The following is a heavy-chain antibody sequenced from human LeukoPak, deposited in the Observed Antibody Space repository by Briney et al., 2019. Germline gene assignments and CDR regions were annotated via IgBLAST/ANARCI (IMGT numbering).Heavy chain of an antibody. Sequence: PGRSLRLSCAASGFTFDDYATHWVRQAPGKGLEWVSGISWKSGSIGYAGSVKGRFTISRDSAKNSLYLQMNSLRAEDTALYYCTKDRSQLLSYGMDVWGQGTTVTVSS. J-gene: IGHJ6*02. CDR3: TKDRSQLLSYGMDV. D-gene: IGHD2-2*01. CDR2: ISWKSGSI. CDR1: GFTFDDYA. V-gene: IGHV3-9*01.